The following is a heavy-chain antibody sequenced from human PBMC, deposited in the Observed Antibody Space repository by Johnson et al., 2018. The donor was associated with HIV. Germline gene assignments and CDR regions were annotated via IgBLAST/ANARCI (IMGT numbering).Heavy chain of an antibody. D-gene: IGHD3-10*01. CDR2: IRHKPSRYST. J-gene: IGHJ3*01. CDR1: GFSFSDHF. V-gene: IGHV3-72*01. CDR3: TRDRDGVGVS. Sequence: VKLVESGGGLVQPGGSLRLSCVGSGFSFSDHFMDWVRQAPGKGLEWVGRIRHKPSRYSTEYAASVKGRFTVSRDDSKNSVYLQMSSLKTEDTAVYYCTRDRDGVGVSWGQGTMVTVSS.